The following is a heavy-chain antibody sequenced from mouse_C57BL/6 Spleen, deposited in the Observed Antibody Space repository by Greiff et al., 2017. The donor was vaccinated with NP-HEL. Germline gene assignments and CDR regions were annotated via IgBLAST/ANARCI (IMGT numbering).Heavy chain of an antibody. J-gene: IGHJ3*01. Sequence: DVMLVESGGGLVQPGESLKLSCESNEYEFPSHDMSWVRKTPEKRLELVAAINSDGGSTYYPDTMERRFIISRDNTKKTLYLQMSSLRSEDTALYYCARGGWLRPWFAYWGQGTLVTVSA. CDR1: EYEFPSHD. V-gene: IGHV5-2*01. CDR2: INSDGGST. CDR3: ARGGWLRPWFAY. D-gene: IGHD2-2*01.